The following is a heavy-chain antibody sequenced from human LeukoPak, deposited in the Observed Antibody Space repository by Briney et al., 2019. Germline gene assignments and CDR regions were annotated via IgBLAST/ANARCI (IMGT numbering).Heavy chain of an antibody. V-gene: IGHV4-59*01. D-gene: IGHD1-26*01. Sequence: PSETLSLTCTVSGGSISSYYWSWIRQPPGKELEWIGYIYYSGSTNYNPSLKSRVTISVDTSKNQFSLKLSSVTAADTAVYYCARTKGGSYSIDYWGQGTLVTVSS. CDR1: GGSISSYY. CDR2: IYYSGST. J-gene: IGHJ4*02. CDR3: ARTKGGSYSIDY.